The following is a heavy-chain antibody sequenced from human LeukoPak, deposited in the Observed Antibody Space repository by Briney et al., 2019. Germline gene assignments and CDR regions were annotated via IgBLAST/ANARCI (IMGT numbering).Heavy chain of an antibody. CDR2: IIPIFGTA. J-gene: IGHJ5*02. CDR1: GGTFSSYA. Sequence: GASVKVSCKASGGTFSSYAISWVRQAPGQGLEWMGGIIPIFGTANYAQKFQGRVTITADKSTSTAYMELSSLRSEDTAVYYCARGGSAALSLVNWFDPWGQGTLVIVSS. D-gene: IGHD6-19*01. V-gene: IGHV1-69*06. CDR3: ARGGSAALSLVNWFDP.